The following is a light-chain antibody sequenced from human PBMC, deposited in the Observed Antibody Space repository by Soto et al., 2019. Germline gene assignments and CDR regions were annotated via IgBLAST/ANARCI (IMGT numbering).Light chain of an antibody. Sequence: DIVLTQSPGTLSLSPGERATLSCRASQSIRNYLAWYQQKPGQAPRLLIYDASTRATGIPDRFTGSGSGTDFTLTISRLEPEDFAVYYCQLYGSSLWTFGQGTKVEIK. CDR1: QSIRNY. CDR3: QLYGSSLWT. V-gene: IGKV3-20*01. J-gene: IGKJ1*01. CDR2: DAS.